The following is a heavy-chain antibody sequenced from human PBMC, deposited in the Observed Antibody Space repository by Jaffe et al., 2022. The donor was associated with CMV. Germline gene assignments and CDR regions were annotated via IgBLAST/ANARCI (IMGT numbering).Heavy chain of an antibody. V-gene: IGHV3-21*01. D-gene: IGHD5-18*01. CDR1: GFTFSSYS. J-gene: IGHJ3*02. CDR3: ARSTLGAMVTSWAFDI. Sequence: EVQLVESGGGLVKPGGSLRLSCAASGFTFSSYSMNWVRQAPGKGLEWVSSISSSSSYIYYADSVKGRFTISRDNAKNSLYLQMNSLRAEDTAVYYCARSTLGAMVTSWAFDIWGQGTMVTVSS. CDR2: ISSSSSYI.